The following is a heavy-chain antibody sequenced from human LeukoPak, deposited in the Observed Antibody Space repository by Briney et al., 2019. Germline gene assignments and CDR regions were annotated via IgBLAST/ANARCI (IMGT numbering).Heavy chain of an antibody. CDR2: INHSGST. D-gene: IGHD1-7*01. CDR3: ARPLITGTTSDAFDI. CDR1: GGSFTGYY. V-gene: IGHV4-34*01. Sequence: PSETLSLTCALYGGSFTGYYWRWIRQPPGKGLEWIGEINHSGSTKYNPSLKSRVTISVDTSTKQFFLRLTSVTAADTAVYYCARPLITGTTSDAFDIWGQGTMVTVSS. J-gene: IGHJ3*02.